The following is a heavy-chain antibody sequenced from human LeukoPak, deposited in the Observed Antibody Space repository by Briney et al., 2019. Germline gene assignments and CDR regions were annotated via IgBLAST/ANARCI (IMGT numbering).Heavy chain of an antibody. D-gene: IGHD2-15*01. CDR3: ARGEVAATVLGDYYYGMDV. CDR1: GGSLSSYY. V-gene: IGHV4-59*08. Sequence: SETLSLTCTVSGGSLSSYYWSWIRQPPGKGLEWIGYIYYSGSANYNPSLTSRVTISVDTSKNQFSLKLSSVTAADTAVYYWARGEVAATVLGDYYYGMDVWGQGTTVTVSS. J-gene: IGHJ6*02. CDR2: IYYSGSA.